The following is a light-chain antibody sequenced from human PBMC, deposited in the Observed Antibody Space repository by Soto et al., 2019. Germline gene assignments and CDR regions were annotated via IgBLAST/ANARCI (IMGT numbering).Light chain of an antibody. Sequence: DIVMTQSPLSLPVTPGEPASISCRSSQSLLHSNGYNYLDWYLQKPGQSPQLLIYLGSNRASGVPDRFSGSGSGTDFTLKISRVEAEEVGVYYCLQALQTPIPFGQGPRLEIK. CDR1: QSLLHSNGYNY. J-gene: IGKJ5*01. CDR3: LQALQTPIP. V-gene: IGKV2-28*01. CDR2: LGS.